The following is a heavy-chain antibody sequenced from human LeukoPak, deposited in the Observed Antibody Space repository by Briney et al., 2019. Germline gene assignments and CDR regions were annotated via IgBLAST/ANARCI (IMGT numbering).Heavy chain of an antibody. CDR1: GFTFSSYS. CDR2: ISSSSTYI. Sequence: GGSLRLSCAASGFTFSSYSMNWVRQAPGKGLEWVSSISSSSTYIYYADSVKGRFTISRDTAKNSLSLQMNSLTAEDTAVYYCAREALNMYYGMDVWGQGTTVTVSS. CDR3: AREALNMYYGMDV. D-gene: IGHD1/OR15-1a*01. J-gene: IGHJ6*02. V-gene: IGHV3-21*01.